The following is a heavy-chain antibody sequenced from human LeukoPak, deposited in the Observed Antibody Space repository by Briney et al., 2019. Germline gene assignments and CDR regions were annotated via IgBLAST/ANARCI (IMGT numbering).Heavy chain of an antibody. V-gene: IGHV3-15*01. CDR1: GFTFSNAW. Sequence: GGSLRLSCAASGFTFSNAWMNWVRQAPGKGLEWVGRIKSKADGGATDYAAPVKGRFTISRDDSENMLYLQMNSLETEDTAVYYCITYGSGPGWRWGQGTLVTVSS. D-gene: IGHD6-19*01. CDR2: IKSKADGGAT. CDR3: ITYGSGPGWR. J-gene: IGHJ4*02.